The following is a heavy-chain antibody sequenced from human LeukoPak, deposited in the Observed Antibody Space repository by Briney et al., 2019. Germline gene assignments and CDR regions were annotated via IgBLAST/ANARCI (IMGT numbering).Heavy chain of an antibody. V-gene: IGHV3-23*01. D-gene: IGHD3-10*01. CDR3: ARDRRLLYFGELFHDAFDI. Sequence: PGGSLRLSCVASGFPFSSHAMCWVRQAPGKGLEWVSSIDISGGATWYADSVKGRFTISRDNSKNTLYLQMNSLRAEDTAVCYCARDRRLLYFGELFHDAFDIWGQGTMVTVSS. CDR1: GFPFSSHA. J-gene: IGHJ3*02. CDR2: IDISGGAT.